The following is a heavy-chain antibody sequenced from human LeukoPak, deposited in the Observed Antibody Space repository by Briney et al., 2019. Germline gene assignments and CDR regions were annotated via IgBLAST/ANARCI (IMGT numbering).Heavy chain of an antibody. V-gene: IGHV1-2*02. J-gene: IGHJ4*02. D-gene: IGHD5-12*01. Sequence: GASVKVSCKASGYTFTGXXXXXXXXAXXQXXEXXXXXXPNSGGTHYAQKFQGRVTMXRDTSISTAYMELSRLRSDDTAVYYCARDYSGYPELWGFDYWGQGTLVTVSS. CDR3: ARDYSGYPELWGFDY. CDR1: GYTFTGXX. CDR2: XXPNSGGT.